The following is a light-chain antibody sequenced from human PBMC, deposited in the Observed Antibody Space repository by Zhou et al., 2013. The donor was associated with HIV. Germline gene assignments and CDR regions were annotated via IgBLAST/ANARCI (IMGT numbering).Light chain of an antibody. CDR3: QHTFTTPIT. CDR1: QSIGSY. V-gene: IGKV1-39*01. J-gene: IGKJ4*01. Sequence: DIQMTQSPSSLSASIGDRVTISCRASQSIGSYLNWYQHKPGKAPQLLIYSTSSLQSGVPSRFSGSGSGTDFTLTISSLQPEDFATYYCQHTFTTPITFGGGTRVEIK. CDR2: STS.